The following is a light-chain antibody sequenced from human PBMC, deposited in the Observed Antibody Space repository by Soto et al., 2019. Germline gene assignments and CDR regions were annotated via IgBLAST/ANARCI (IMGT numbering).Light chain of an antibody. Sequence: QSVLTQPPSASGTPGQRVTISCSVSSSNIGSNTVNWYQQLPGTAPKLLIYSNNQRPSGVPDRFSGSKSGTSASLAISGLQSEDEADYYCAVWDDSLNGPVVFGGGTKVTVL. V-gene: IGLV1-44*01. J-gene: IGLJ2*01. CDR2: SNN. CDR1: SSNIGSNT. CDR3: AVWDDSLNGPVV.